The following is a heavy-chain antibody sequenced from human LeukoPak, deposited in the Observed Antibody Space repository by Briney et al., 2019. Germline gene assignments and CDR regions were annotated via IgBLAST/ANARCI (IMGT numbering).Heavy chain of an antibody. D-gene: IGHD3-10*01. CDR1: GGSISTYY. CDR2: IYYSGST. V-gene: IGHV4-59*01. J-gene: IGHJ4*02. Sequence: SETLSLTCTVSGGSISTYYWSWIRQPPGKGLEWIGYIYYSGSTNYNPSLKSRVTISVDTSRNQFSLKLSSVTAADTAVYYCARRSPYGSEKESFDYWGQGTLVTVSS. CDR3: ARRSPYGSEKESFDY.